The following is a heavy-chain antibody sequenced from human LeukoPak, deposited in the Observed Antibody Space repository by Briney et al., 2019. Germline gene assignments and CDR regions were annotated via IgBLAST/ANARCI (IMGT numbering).Heavy chain of an antibody. CDR3: ARGLVGTRGWFDP. Sequence: GGSLRLSCAASGFTFSSYWMHWVRQAPGKGLVWVSRINSDGSSTSYADSVKGRFTISRDNAKNSLYLQMNSLRAEDTAVYYCARGLVGTRGWFDPWGQGTLVTVSS. D-gene: IGHD1-26*01. CDR2: INSDGSST. J-gene: IGHJ5*02. V-gene: IGHV3-74*01. CDR1: GFTFSSYW.